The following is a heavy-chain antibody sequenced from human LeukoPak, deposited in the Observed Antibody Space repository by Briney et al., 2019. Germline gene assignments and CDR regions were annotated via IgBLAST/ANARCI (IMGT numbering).Heavy chain of an antibody. CDR3: ARDSAYDYVWGSYRMDDAFDI. Sequence: SVKVSCKASGGTFSSYTISWVRQAPGQGLEWMGRIIPILGIANYAQKFQGRVTITADKSTSTAYMELSSLRSDDTAVYYCARDSAYDYVWGSYRMDDAFDIWGQGTMVTVSS. CDR2: IIPILGIA. V-gene: IGHV1-69*04. D-gene: IGHD3-16*02. J-gene: IGHJ3*02. CDR1: GGTFSSYT.